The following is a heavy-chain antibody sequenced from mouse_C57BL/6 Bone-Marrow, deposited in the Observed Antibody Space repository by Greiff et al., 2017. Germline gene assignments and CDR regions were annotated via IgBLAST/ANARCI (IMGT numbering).Heavy chain of an antibody. CDR2: SRNKANDYTT. Sequence: EVKVVESGGGLVQSGRSLRLSCATSGFTFSDFYMEWVRQAPGKGLEWIAASRNKANDYTTEYSASVKGRFIVSRDTSQSILYLQMNALRAEDTAIYYCARDEEEGNWDGIAYWGQGTLVTVSA. V-gene: IGHV7-1*01. CDR3: ARDEEEGNWDGIAY. CDR1: GFTFSDFY. J-gene: IGHJ3*01. D-gene: IGHD4-1*01.